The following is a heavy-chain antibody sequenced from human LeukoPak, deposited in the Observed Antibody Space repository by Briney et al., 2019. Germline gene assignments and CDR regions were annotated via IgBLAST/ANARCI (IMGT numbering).Heavy chain of an antibody. V-gene: IGHV3-30*18. J-gene: IGHJ4*02. CDR3: AKGPLRGTAAAIDY. CDR1: GFTFNNYG. CDR2: ISYDGRNK. Sequence: GGSLRLSCAASGFTFNNYGMHWVRQAPGKGLEWVAVISYDGRNKHYPDSVKGRFTISRDISTDTLWLQMDSLGTEDTAVYYCAKGPLRGTAAAIDYWGQGTLVTVSS. D-gene: IGHD2-2*01.